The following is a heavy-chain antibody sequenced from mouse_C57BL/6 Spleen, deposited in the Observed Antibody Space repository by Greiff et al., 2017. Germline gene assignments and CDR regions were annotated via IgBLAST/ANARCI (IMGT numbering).Heavy chain of an antibody. V-gene: IGHV14-2*01. CDR2: IDPEDGET. D-gene: IGHD2-4*01. CDR1: GFNIKDYY. J-gene: IGHJ1*03. CDR3: AREVYDDYHWYFDV. Sequence: VQLQQSGAELVKPGASVKLSCTASGFNIKDYYMHWVKQRTEQGLEWIGRIDPEDGETKYAPKFPGKATITADTSSNTAYLQLSSLTSEDTAVYYCAREVYDDYHWYFDVWGTGTTVTGSS.